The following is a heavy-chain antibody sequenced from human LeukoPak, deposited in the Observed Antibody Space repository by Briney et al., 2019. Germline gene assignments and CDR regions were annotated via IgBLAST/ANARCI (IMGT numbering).Heavy chain of an antibody. CDR3: ARAGDDREAWGVSYEDYYYYGMDV. CDR1: GGSISSYY. CDR2: IYTSGST. D-gene: IGHD3-22*01. Sequence: SETLSLTCTVSGGSISSYYWSWIRQPPGKGLEWIGRIYTSGSTYYNPSLKSRVTISVDTSKNQFSLKLSSVTAADTAVYYCARAGDDREAWGVSYEDYYYYGMDVWGQGTTVTVSS. V-gene: IGHV4-4*07. J-gene: IGHJ6*02.